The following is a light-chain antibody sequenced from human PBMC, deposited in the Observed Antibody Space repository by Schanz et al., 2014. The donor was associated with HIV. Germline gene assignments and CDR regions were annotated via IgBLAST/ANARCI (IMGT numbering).Light chain of an antibody. Sequence: EIVLTQSPVILSLSPGERATLSCRASQTVSSNSLGWYQQKRGQVPRLLIYSASRRANGIPDRFSGSGSGTDFTLTISRLEPEDCAVYYCQQYGSSRYTFGQGTKLEIK. CDR3: QQYGSSRYT. V-gene: IGKV3-20*01. CDR2: SAS. CDR1: QTVSSNS. J-gene: IGKJ2*01.